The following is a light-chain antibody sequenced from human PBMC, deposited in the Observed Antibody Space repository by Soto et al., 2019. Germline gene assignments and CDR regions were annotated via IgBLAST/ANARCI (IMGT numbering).Light chain of an antibody. V-gene: IGKV1-5*01. J-gene: IGKJ1*01. CDR2: DAS. CDR3: QQYENYWT. Sequence: DIQMTQSPSTLSATAGDRVTITCRASQSISSWLAWYQRKPGKAPKLLIYDASNLDSGVPSRFSGGGSGTEFSLTISNLQPDDSATYYCQQYENYWTFGQGTRVEIK. CDR1: QSISSW.